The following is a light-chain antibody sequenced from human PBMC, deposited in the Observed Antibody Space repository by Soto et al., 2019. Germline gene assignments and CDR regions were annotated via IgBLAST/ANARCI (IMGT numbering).Light chain of an antibody. Sequence: DIQMTQSPSSLAGSVAYRVTITCLASQSISSYLNWYQQKPGKAPKLLIYAASSLQSGVPSRFSGSGSGTDFTLTISSLQPEDFATYYCQQSYSTPVTFGQGTKVDIK. CDR1: QSISSY. CDR2: AAS. V-gene: IGKV1-39*01. CDR3: QQSYSTPVT. J-gene: IGKJ1*01.